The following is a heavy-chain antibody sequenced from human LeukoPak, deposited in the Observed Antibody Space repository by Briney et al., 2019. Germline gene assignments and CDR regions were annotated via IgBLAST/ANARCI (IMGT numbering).Heavy chain of an antibody. V-gene: IGHV1-2*02. D-gene: IGHD2-2*01. CDR3: ARDEGEMGPVVPAAMYSADDAFDI. CDR2: INPNSGGT. J-gene: IGHJ3*02. CDR1: GYTFTSYD. Sequence: GASVKVSCKASGYTFTSYDINWVRQATGQGLEWMGWINPNSGGTNYAQKFQGRVTMTRDTSTSTVYMELSSLRSEDTAVYYCARDEGEMGPVVPAAMYSADDAFDIWGQGTMVTVSS.